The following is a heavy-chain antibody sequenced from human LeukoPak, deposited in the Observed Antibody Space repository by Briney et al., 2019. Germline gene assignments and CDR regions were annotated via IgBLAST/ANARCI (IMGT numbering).Heavy chain of an antibody. D-gene: IGHD1-26*01. V-gene: IGHV3-23*01. CDR2: ISGTGDST. Sequence: GGSLRLSCAASGFTFNTYGMSWVRQAPGKGLEWVSCISGTGDSTYYADSVKGRFTISRDNSKNTLYLQMNSLRAEDTALYYCAREVGTFDYWGQGALVTVSS. CDR3: AREVGTFDY. J-gene: IGHJ4*02. CDR1: GFTFNTYG.